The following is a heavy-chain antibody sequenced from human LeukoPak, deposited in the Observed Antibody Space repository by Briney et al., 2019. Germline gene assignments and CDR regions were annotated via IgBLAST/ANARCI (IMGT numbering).Heavy chain of an antibody. CDR2: IYYSGST. J-gene: IGHJ4*02. V-gene: IGHV4-61*01. CDR1: GGSVSSGSYY. Sequence: PSETLSLTCTVSGGSVSSGSYYWSWIRQPPGKGLEWIGYIYYSGSTNYNPSLKSRVTISVDTSKNQFSLKLSSVTAADTAVYYCARELSGSQTFDYWGQGTLVTVSS. CDR3: ARELSGSQTFDY. D-gene: IGHD3-10*01.